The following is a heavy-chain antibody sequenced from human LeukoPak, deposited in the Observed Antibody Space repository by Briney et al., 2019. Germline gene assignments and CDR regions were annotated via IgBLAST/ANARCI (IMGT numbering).Heavy chain of an antibody. CDR2: ISGSGDST. V-gene: IGHV3-23*01. D-gene: IGHD1-26*01. Sequence: PGGSLRLSCAASGFTFSTYAMSWVRQAPGKGLEWLSYISGSGDSTYYTDSVKGRFTISRDNSKNTLYLQMSSLRAEDTALYFCARRVGSYHFDSWGQGTLVTVSS. J-gene: IGHJ4*02. CDR1: GFTFSTYA. CDR3: ARRVGSYHFDS.